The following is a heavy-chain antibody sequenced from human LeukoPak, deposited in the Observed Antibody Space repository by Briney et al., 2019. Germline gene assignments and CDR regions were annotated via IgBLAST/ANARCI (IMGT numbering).Heavy chain of an antibody. CDR1: GFTFSDYY. CDR2: ISSSGSTI. D-gene: IGHD2-15*01. V-gene: IGHV3-11*01. J-gene: IGHJ6*02. CDR3: ARVMPYCSGGSCYSFMGRYYGMDV. Sequence: SGGSLRLSCAASGFTFSDYYMSWIRQAPGKGLEWVSYISSSGSTIYYADSVKGRFTISRDNAKNSLYLQMNSLRAEDTAVYYCARVMPYCSGGSCYSFMGRYYGMDVWGQGTTVTVSS.